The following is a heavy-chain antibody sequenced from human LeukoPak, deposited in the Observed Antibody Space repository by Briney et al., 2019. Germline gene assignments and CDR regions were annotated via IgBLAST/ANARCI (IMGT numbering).Heavy chain of an antibody. CDR2: IYTSGST. D-gene: IGHD3-9*01. CDR1: GGSISSGSYY. V-gene: IGHV4-61*02. CDR3: ARAGYDIPTEGDV. J-gene: IGHJ6*02. Sequence: SETLSLTCTVSGGSISSGSYYWSWIRQPAGKGLEWIGRIYTSGSTNYNPSLKSRVTISVDTSKNQFSLKLSSVTAADTAVYYCARAGYDIPTEGDVWGQGTTVTVSS.